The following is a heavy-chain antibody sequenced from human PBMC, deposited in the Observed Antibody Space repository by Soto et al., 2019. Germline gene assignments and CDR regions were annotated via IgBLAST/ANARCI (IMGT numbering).Heavy chain of an antibody. CDR3: ARHRFNYYDYTVYYYFDY. CDR1: GYSFTSYG. D-gene: IGHD3-22*01. Sequence: GASVKVSCKASGYSFTSYGISWVRQAPGQGPEWMGWISGHNGNTNHPQSLQGRVTMTTDTSRNTAYMELSSLRSDDTAVYYCARHRFNYYDYTVYYYFDYWGQGTLVTVSS. CDR2: ISGHNGNT. J-gene: IGHJ4*02. V-gene: IGHV1-18*04.